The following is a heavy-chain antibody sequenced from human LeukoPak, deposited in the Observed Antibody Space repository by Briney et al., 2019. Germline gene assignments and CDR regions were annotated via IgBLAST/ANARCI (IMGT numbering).Heavy chain of an antibody. Sequence: GGSLRLSCAASGFTFSSYWMHWVRPAPGKGLVWVSRINSDGSSTSYADSVKGRFTISRDNAKNTLYLQMNSLRAEDTAVYYCAGIPHYYYYYMDVWGKGTTVTVSS. CDR2: INSDGSST. CDR3: AGIPHYYYYYMDV. J-gene: IGHJ6*03. V-gene: IGHV3-74*01. CDR1: GFTFSSYW. D-gene: IGHD2-2*02.